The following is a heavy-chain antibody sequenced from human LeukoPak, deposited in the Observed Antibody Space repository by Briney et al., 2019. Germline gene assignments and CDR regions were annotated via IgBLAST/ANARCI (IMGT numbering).Heavy chain of an antibody. CDR1: GFTFSSHA. J-gene: IGHJ4*02. Sequence: GGSLRLSCAASGFTFSSHAMHWVRQAPGKGLEWVAVISYDGSNKYYADSVKGRFTISRDNSKNTLYLQMNSLRAEDTAVYYCARGTPLAVAGAPLGYWGQGTLVTVSS. CDR3: ARGTPLAVAGAPLGY. V-gene: IGHV3-30*04. D-gene: IGHD6-19*01. CDR2: ISYDGSNK.